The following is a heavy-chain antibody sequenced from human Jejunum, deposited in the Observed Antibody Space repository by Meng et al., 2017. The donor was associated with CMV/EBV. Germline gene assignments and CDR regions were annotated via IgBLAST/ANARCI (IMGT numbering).Heavy chain of an antibody. D-gene: IGHD1-26*01. CDR3: ARSDREVGASPLDY. V-gene: IGHV3-7*01. J-gene: IGHJ4*02. CDR1: GFTLGSYW. Sequence: SGFTLGSYWMSWVRQAPGKGLEWVATINPDGSVRHYLDSVKGRFTISRDSGKNSLYLQMNSLRAEDTAVYYCARSDREVGASPLDYWGRGTLVTVSS. CDR2: INPDGSVR.